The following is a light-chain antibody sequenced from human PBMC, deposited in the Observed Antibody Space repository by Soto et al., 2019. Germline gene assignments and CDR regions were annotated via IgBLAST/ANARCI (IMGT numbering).Light chain of an antibody. CDR2: DVS. CDR3: QQGYSIHALT. Sequence: DIQMTQSPSSLSASVGDTVTITCRPSQFISTYLNWYQQKPGKAPNLLISDVSTLQSGVPGRFRGSGSETEFTLTITYLQPEDFATYYCQQGYSIHALTFGGGTKVDIK. J-gene: IGKJ4*01. V-gene: IGKV1-39*01. CDR1: QFISTY.